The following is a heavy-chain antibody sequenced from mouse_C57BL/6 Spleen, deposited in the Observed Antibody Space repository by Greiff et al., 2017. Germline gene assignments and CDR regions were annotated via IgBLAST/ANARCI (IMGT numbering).Heavy chain of an antibody. Sequence: QVQLQQSGAELARPGASVKLSCKASGYTFTSYGISWVKQRTGQGLEWIGEIYPRSGNTYYNEKFKGKATLTADKSSSTAYMELRSLTSEDSAVYFCARYGVYAMDYWVKEPQSPSPQ. J-gene: IGHJ4*01. CDR2: IYPRSGNT. D-gene: IGHD1-1*01. CDR1: GYTFTSYG. V-gene: IGHV1-81*01. CDR3: ARYGVYAMDY.